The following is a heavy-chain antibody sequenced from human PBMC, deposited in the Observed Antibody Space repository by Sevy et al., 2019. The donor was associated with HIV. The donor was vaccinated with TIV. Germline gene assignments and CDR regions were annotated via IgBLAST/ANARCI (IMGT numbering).Heavy chain of an antibody. CDR3: TRVNAFFYNSGSKDDAFDI. J-gene: IGHJ3*02. CDR1: GFTFGDYA. CDR2: IRNTHYGGTT. D-gene: IGHD3-10*01. V-gene: IGHV3-49*03. Sequence: GGSLRLSCTTSGFTFGDYALSWFRQAPGKGLEWVGFIRNTHYGGTTEYAASVKGIFTISRDDSKSMAYLQMNSLIIEDTAMYYCTRVNAFFYNSGSKDDAFDIWGQGTMVTVSS.